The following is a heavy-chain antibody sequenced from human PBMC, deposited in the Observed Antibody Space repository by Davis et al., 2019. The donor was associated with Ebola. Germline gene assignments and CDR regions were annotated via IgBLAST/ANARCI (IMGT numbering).Heavy chain of an antibody. CDR3: ARGWLRTGLDI. D-gene: IGHD5-24*01. J-gene: IGHJ3*02. V-gene: IGHV6-1*01. CDR2: TYYTSKWYN. Sequence: HSQTLSLTCAISGDGVSVSSGGWNWIRQSPSRGLEWLGRTYYTSKWYNHYAASVKSRTTINPDTSKNQFSLQLNSVTPEDTAVYYCARGWLRTGLDIWGQGTMVIVSS. CDR1: GDGVSVSSGG.